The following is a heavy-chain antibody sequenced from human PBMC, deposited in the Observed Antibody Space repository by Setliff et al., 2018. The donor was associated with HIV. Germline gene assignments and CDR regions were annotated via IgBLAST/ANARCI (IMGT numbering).Heavy chain of an antibody. CDR2: IYYGGTT. J-gene: IGHJ4*02. CDR3: ARALWRTQFPFYFDY. V-gene: IGHV4-39*07. CDR1: GGFISSSSYY. D-gene: IGHD3-16*01. Sequence: SETLSLTCTVSGGFISSSSYYWGWIRQAPGKGLEWIATIYYGGTTIYTPSLKSRVTISLDAARDQFSLNLTSVTAADTAVYYCARALWRTQFPFYFDYWSQGTLVTVSS.